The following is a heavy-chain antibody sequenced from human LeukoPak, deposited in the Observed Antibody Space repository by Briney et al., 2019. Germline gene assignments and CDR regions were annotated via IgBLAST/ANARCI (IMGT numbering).Heavy chain of an antibody. CDR3: ARLILTGFDY. CDR1: GGSISSGGYY. CDR2: IYYSGST. J-gene: IGHJ4*02. V-gene: IGHV4-31*03. Sequence: PSQTLSLTCTVSGGSISSGGYYWSWIRQHPGKGLEWIGYIYYSGSTYYNPSLKSRVTISVDTSKNQFSLRLSPVTAADTAVYYCARLILTGFDYWGQGTLVTVSS. D-gene: IGHD1-14*01.